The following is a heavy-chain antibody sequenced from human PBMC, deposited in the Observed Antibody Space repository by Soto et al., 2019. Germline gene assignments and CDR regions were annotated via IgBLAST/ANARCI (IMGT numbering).Heavy chain of an antibody. CDR3: AREDPPADY. V-gene: IGHV1-18*01. J-gene: IGHJ4*02. Sequence: QVQLVQSGAEVKKPGASVKVSCKASGYTFTSYGISWVRQAPGQGLEWMGWIRAYNGNTNYAQKLQGRVTMTTDTSTSRAYMELRSLRSDGPAVYCCAREDPPADYWGQGTLVTVSS. CDR2: IRAYNGNT. CDR1: GYTFTSYG.